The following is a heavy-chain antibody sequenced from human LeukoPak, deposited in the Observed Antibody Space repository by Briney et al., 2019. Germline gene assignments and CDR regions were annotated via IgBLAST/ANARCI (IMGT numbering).Heavy chain of an antibody. CDR1: GFTFSSYW. Sequence: PGGSLRLSCAASGFTFSSYWMSWVRQAPGKGLEWVANIKQDGSEKYYVDSVKGRFTISRDNAKNSLYLQVNSLRAEDTAVYYCARGALAAAGTNWYFDLWGRGTLVTVSS. CDR2: IKQDGSEK. J-gene: IGHJ2*01. CDR3: ARGALAAAGTNWYFDL. V-gene: IGHV3-7*01. D-gene: IGHD6-13*01.